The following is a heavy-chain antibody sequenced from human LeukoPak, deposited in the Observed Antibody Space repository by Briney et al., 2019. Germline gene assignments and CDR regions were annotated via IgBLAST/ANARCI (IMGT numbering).Heavy chain of an antibody. CDR1: GFTFSGYG. CDR2: ISYDGSNK. Sequence: GRSLRLSCAASGFTFSGYGMHWVRQVPGKGLEWVAVISYDGSNKYYADSVKGRFTISRDNSKSTLYLQMNSLRAEDTAVYYCAKGGYYWGQGTLVTVSS. CDR3: AKGGYY. J-gene: IGHJ4*02. V-gene: IGHV3-30*18. D-gene: IGHD6-25*01.